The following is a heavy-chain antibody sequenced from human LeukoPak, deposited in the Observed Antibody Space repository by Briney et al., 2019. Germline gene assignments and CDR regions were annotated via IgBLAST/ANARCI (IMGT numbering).Heavy chain of an antibody. D-gene: IGHD2-15*01. CDR3: ARGLLRAYYFDY. J-gene: IGHJ4*02. V-gene: IGHV3-7*01. Sequence: GGSLRLSCAASGFTFSSNWISWVRQAPGKGLEWVANIKEDGSDKYYADSVKGRFTISRDNAKNSLFLQMNSLRGEDTAVYYCARGLLRAYYFDYWGQGTLVTVSS. CDR1: GFTFSSNW. CDR2: IKEDGSDK.